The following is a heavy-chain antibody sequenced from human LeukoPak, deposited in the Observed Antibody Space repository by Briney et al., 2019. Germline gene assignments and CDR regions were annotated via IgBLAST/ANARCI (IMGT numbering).Heavy chain of an antibody. Sequence: GGSLRLSCAASGFTLRGYGMSWVRQAPGKGLEWVSAISGGGGSTYYADSVKGRFTISRDNSKNTLYLQMNSLRAEDTAVYYCAKGGYSYGYEAFDIWGQGTMVTVSS. CDR1: GFTLRGYG. CDR2: ISGGGGST. V-gene: IGHV3-23*01. D-gene: IGHD5-18*01. J-gene: IGHJ3*02. CDR3: AKGGYSYGYEAFDI.